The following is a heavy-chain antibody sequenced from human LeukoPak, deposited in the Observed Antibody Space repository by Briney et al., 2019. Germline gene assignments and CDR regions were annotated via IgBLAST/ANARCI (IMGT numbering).Heavy chain of an antibody. CDR2: INTNTGNP. CDR1: GNTFTSYA. D-gene: IGHD6-19*01. J-gene: IGHJ4*02. V-gene: IGHV7-4-1*02. Sequence: GASVKVSCNAYGNTFTSYAMTWVRHTPGHGLEWMGWINTNTGNPTYAQGFTGRFVFSLDTSVSTAYLQISSLKAEDTAVYYCAREKSSGWYDYWGQGTLVTVSS. CDR3: AREKSSGWYDY.